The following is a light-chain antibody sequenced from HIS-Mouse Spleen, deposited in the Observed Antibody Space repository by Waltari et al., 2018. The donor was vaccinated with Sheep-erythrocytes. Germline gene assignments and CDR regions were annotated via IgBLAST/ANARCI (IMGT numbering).Light chain of an antibody. CDR3: CSYAGSYNHV. CDR2: DVS. Sequence: QSALTQPRSVSGSPGQSVTISCTGTSSDVGGYNYVSWYQQHPGKAPKLMIYDVSKRPAGVPDRFSGSKSGNKASLTSSGLQAEDEADYYCCSYAGSYNHVFATGTKVTVL. V-gene: IGLV2-11*01. CDR1: SSDVGGYNY. J-gene: IGLJ1*01.